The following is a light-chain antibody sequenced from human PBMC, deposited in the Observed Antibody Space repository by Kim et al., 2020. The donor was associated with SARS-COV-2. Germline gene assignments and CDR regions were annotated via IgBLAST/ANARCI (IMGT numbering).Light chain of an antibody. CDR3: SSYADNNIFYV. J-gene: IGLJ1*01. V-gene: IGLV2-8*01. Sequence: LTQPPSASGSPGQSVTISCTGTSSDVGRYNYVSWYQHHPGKAPKLMIYEVNKRPSGVPDRFSGAKSGNAASLTVSGLQTEDEADYYCSSYADNNIFYVFGTGTKVTVL. CDR2: EVN. CDR1: SSDVGRYNY.